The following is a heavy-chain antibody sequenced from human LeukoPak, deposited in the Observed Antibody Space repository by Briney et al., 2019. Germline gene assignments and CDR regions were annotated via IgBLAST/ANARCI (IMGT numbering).Heavy chain of an antibody. CDR3: ARDYYGSGSYYYYMDV. V-gene: IGHV3-20*04. CDR1: GFTFDDYG. CDR2: INWNGGST. D-gene: IGHD3-10*01. Sequence: PGGSLRLSCAASGFTFDDYGMSWVRQAPGKGLEWVSGINWNGGSTGYADSVKGRFTISRDNAKNSLYLQMNSLRAEDTASYYCARDYYGSGSYYYYMDVWGKGTTVTVSS. J-gene: IGHJ6*03.